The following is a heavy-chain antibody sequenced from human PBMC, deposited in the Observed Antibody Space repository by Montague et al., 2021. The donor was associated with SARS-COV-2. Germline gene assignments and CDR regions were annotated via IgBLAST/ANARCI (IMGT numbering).Heavy chain of an antibody. Sequence: SETRSLTCSVSGFSIRTSNYYWGWVRQPPGKGLEWIGAIYHSASTYQNPSLRGRITLSVDTSKNQFSLKLNFVTAADTGLYYCATLKRPECYNSGYYYFDSWGQGTLVTVSS. J-gene: IGHJ4*02. CDR2: IYHSAST. CDR1: GFSIRTSNYY. D-gene: IGHD3-22*01. V-gene: IGHV4-39*01. CDR3: ATLKRPECYNSGYYYFDS.